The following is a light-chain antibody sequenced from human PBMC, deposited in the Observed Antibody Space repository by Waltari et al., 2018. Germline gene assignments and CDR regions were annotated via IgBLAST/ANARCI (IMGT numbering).Light chain of an antibody. J-gene: IGKJ4*01. Sequence: EIVLTQSPATLSLSPRERATLSCRASQSISNYLAWYQQKPGQAPRLLIYDAANRATGIPARFSGSGSGTDFTLTISSLEPEDFAVYYCQQRSNWLFGGGTKVEIK. CDR2: DAA. V-gene: IGKV3-11*01. CDR1: QSISNY. CDR3: QQRSNWL.